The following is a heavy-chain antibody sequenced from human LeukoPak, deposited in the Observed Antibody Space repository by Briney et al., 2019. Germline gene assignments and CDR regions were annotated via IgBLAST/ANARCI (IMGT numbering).Heavy chain of an antibody. V-gene: IGHV3-23*01. CDR1: GFTFSSYA. CDR3: AKLRLQLSDY. Sequence: GGSLRLSCAASGFTFSSYAMSWVRQAPGKGLEWVSAISGSGGSTYYADSAKGRFTISRDNSKNTPYLQMNSLRAEDTAVYYCAKLRLQLSDYWGQGTLVTVSS. CDR2: ISGSGGST. D-gene: IGHD5-24*01. J-gene: IGHJ4*02.